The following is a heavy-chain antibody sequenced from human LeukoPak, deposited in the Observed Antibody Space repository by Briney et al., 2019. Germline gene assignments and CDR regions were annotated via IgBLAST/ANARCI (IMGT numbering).Heavy chain of an antibody. V-gene: IGHV3-7*01. CDR3: ARDSRTRAFDY. J-gene: IGHJ4*02. CDR2: IKQDGGEK. Sequence: PGGSLRLSCAASGFTFCNFWMSWVRQAPGKGLEWVANIKQDGGEKFYVDSVKGRFTISRDNAKNSLYLQMSSLRAEDTAVYYCARDSRTRAFDYWGQGTLVTVSS. CDR1: GFTFCNFW.